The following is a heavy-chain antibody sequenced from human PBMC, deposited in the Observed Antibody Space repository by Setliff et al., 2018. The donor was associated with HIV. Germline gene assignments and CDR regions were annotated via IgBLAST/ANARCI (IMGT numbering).Heavy chain of an antibody. CDR2: IKSKTDGGTT. CDR1: GFIFNNAW. CDR3: TTAPFTIILVEISEDAFDI. J-gene: IGHJ3*02. D-gene: IGHD3-22*01. Sequence: GSLRLSCAASGFIFNNAWMSWVRQAPGKGLEWVGRIKSKTDGGTTDYAAPVKGRFTISRDDSRNTLYLQMNSLKTEDTAIYYCTTAPFTIILVEISEDAFDIWGQGTVVTVSS. V-gene: IGHV3-15*01.